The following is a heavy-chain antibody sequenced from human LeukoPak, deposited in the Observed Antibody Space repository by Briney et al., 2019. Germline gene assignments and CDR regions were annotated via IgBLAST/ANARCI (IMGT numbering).Heavy chain of an antibody. Sequence: SETLSLTCAVYGGSFSGYYWSWIRQPPGKGLEWIGEINHSGSTNYNPSLKSRVTISVDTSKNQFSLKLSSVTAADTAVYYCARGSIAAAGKHTVDYWGQGTLVTVSS. J-gene: IGHJ4*02. V-gene: IGHV4-34*01. CDR3: ARGSIAAAGKHTVDY. CDR1: GGSFSGYY. D-gene: IGHD6-13*01. CDR2: INHSGST.